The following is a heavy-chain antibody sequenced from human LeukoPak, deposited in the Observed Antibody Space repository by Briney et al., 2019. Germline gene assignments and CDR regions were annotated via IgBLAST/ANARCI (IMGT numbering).Heavy chain of an antibody. D-gene: IGHD5-18*01. CDR1: GFTVSSNY. V-gene: IGHV3-53*01. Sequence: GGSLRLSCAASGFTVSSNYMSWVRQAPGKGLEWVSGIYSGGSTYYADSVKGRFTISRDNSKNTLYLQMNSLRAEDTAVYYCARADDRYGNFDYWGQGTLVTVSS. J-gene: IGHJ4*02. CDR3: ARADDRYGNFDY. CDR2: IYSGGST.